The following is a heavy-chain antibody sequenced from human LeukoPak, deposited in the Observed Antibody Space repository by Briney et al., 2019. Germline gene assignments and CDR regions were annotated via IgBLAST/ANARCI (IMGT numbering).Heavy chain of an antibody. V-gene: IGHV3-74*01. CDR3: ARIIVGATGVDY. Sequence: GGSLRLSCVASGFTFSSYWMHWVRQTPGKGLVWVSRINTDGSHTDYADSVKGRFTVSRDNARNTLYLQMNSLRAEDTAVYYCARIIVGATGVDYWGQGTLVTVSS. CDR2: INTDGSHT. CDR1: GFTFSSYW. J-gene: IGHJ4*02. D-gene: IGHD1-26*01.